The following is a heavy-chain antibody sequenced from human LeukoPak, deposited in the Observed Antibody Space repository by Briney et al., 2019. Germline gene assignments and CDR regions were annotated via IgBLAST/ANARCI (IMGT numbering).Heavy chain of an antibody. J-gene: IGHJ4*02. CDR1: GFTFSSYA. V-gene: IGHV3-23*01. CDR3: AKGRGYDILTGYYY. D-gene: IGHD3-9*01. Sequence: GGSLRLSCAASGFTFSSYAMSWVRQAPGKGLEWVSAISGSGGSTHYADSVKGRFTISRDNSKNTLYLQMNSLRAEDTAVYYCAKGRGYDILTGYYYWGQGTLVTVSS. CDR2: ISGSGGST.